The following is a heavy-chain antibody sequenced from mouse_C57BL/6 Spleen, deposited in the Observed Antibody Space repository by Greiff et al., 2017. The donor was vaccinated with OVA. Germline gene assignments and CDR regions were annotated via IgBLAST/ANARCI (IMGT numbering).Heavy chain of an antibody. V-gene: IGHV14-4*01. CDR2: IDPENGDT. Sequence: EVQLQQSGAELVRPGASVKLSCTASGFNIKDDYMHWVKQRPEQGLEWIGWIDPENGDTESASKFQGKATITADTASNTAYLQLSSLTSEDTAVYYCTTRAMDYWGQGTSVTVSS. J-gene: IGHJ4*01. CDR1: GFNIKDDY. CDR3: TTRAMDY.